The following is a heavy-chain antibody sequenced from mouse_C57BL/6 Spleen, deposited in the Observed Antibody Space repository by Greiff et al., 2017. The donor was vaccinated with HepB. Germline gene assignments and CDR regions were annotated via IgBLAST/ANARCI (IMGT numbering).Heavy chain of an antibody. D-gene: IGHD2-5*01. V-gene: IGHV1-42*01. CDR1: GYSFTGYY. Sequence: EVKLVESGPELVKPGASVKISCKASGYSFTGYYMNWVKQSPEKSLEWIGEINPSTGGTTYNQKFKAKATLTVDKSSSTAYMQLKSLTSEDSAVYYCARDSNYGFDYWGQGTTLTVSS. J-gene: IGHJ2*01. CDR2: INPSTGGT. CDR3: ARDSNYGFDY.